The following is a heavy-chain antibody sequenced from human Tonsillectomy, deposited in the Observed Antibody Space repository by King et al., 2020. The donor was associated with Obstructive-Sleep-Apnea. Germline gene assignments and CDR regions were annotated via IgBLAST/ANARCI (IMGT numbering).Heavy chain of an antibody. Sequence: QLRESGPGLVKPSQTLSLTCNVSGGSITSGSHYWSWIRQHPGKGLEWVGYIYYSGNTYYNPSLKSRVTISLDTSKNQFSLKLTSVTAADTAVYYCARDSCGGDCYPFGDAFDIWGQGTMVTVSS. CDR1: GGSITSGSHY. CDR2: IYYSGNT. D-gene: IGHD2-21*02. CDR3: ARDSCGGDCYPFGDAFDI. V-gene: IGHV4-31*03. J-gene: IGHJ3*02.